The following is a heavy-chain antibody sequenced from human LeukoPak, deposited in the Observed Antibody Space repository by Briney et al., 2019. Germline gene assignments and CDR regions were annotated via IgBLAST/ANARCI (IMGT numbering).Heavy chain of an antibody. Sequence: ASVKVSCKTSGYTFTGHYMHWVQQAPGQGPEWMGWMNPDSGATNYAQNFQGRVTMTRDTSFTTAYMELSRLTSEDTAVYYCARSLLRELLGLDYWGQGTLVTVSS. CDR3: ARSLLRELLGLDY. D-gene: IGHD3-16*01. CDR1: GYTFTGHY. J-gene: IGHJ4*02. V-gene: IGHV1-2*02. CDR2: MNPDSGAT.